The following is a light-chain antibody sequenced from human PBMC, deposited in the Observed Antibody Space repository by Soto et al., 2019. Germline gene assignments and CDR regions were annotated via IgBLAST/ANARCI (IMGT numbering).Light chain of an antibody. Sequence: DTVLTQFPATLSVSPGERATLSCRASQSVSSNLAWYQQKPGQAPRLLIYGASTMATGIPARFSGSGSGTEFTLTISSLQSEDFAVYYCHQYNNGPPWTFGQGTRVEIK. CDR3: HQYNNGPPWT. CDR1: QSVSSN. CDR2: GAS. V-gene: IGKV3-15*01. J-gene: IGKJ1*01.